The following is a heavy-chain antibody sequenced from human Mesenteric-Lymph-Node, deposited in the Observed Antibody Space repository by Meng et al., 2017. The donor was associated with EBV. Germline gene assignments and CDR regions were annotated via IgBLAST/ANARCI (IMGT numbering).Heavy chain of an antibody. CDR3: ASQGFRELSLFDF. D-gene: IGHD2/OR15-2a*01. J-gene: IGHJ4*02. V-gene: IGHV2-5*02. Sequence: QITLKESGPTLSQPTHTLTPTCTFSGFSLNTNGLSVGWIRQPTGKALEWLALIFWDDDKRYNPSPSSRLTITKDTSRNQVVLTMTNMDPVDTATYYCASQGFRELSLFDFWGQGTLVTVSS. CDR2: IFWDDDK. CDR1: GFSLNTNGLS.